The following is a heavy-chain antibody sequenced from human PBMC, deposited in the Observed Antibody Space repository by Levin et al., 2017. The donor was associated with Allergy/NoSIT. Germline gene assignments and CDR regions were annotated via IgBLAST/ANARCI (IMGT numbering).Heavy chain of an antibody. V-gene: IGHV3-7*01. J-gene: IGHJ4*02. Sequence: RSGGSLRLSCAASGFTFSSYWMSWVRQAPGKGLEWVANIKQDGSEKYYVDSVKGRFTISRDNAKNSLYLQMNSLRAEDTAVYYCASVGQQLVHWFHYWGQGTLVTVSS. CDR1: GFTFSSYW. D-gene: IGHD6-13*01. CDR3: ASVGQQLVHWFHY. CDR2: IKQDGSEK.